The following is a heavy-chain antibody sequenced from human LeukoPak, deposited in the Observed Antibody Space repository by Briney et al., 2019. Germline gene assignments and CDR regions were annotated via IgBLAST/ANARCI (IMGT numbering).Heavy chain of an antibody. CDR2: IYYSGST. D-gene: IGHD6-6*01. V-gene: IGHV4-39*01. J-gene: IGHJ5*02. CDR1: GGSISSSSYY. Sequence: SETLSLTCTVSGGSISSSSYYWGWIRQPPGKGLEWIGSIYYSGSTYYNPPLRSRLTISVDTSKNQFSLKLSSVTAADTAVYFCARHSGSSVLNWFDPWGQGTLATVSS. CDR3: ARHSGSSVLNWFDP.